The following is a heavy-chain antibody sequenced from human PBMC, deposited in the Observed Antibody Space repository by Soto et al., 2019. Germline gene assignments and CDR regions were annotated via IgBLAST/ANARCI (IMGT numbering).Heavy chain of an antibody. CDR3: ARETPYSSGWYDY. V-gene: IGHV4-59*01. CDR2: IYYSGST. J-gene: IGHJ4*02. D-gene: IGHD6-19*01. Sequence: SETLSLTCTVSGGSISSYYWSWIRQPPGKGLEWIGYIYYSGSTNYNPSLKSRVTISVDTSKNQFSLKLSSVTAADTAVYYCARETPYSSGWYDYWGQGTLVTVSS. CDR1: GGSISSYY.